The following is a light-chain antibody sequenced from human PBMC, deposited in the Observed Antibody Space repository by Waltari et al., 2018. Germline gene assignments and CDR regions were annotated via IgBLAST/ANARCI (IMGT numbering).Light chain of an antibody. Sequence: QSVLTQPPSASGTPGQRVIISCSGSSSNIGSNTVNWYQQLPGTAPKVLVYSNNQRPSGVPARFSGSKSATSASLAISGLQSEDEADYYCAAWDDSLNGFDFGTGTRFTVL. CDR2: SNN. J-gene: IGLJ1*01. CDR1: SSNIGSNT. V-gene: IGLV1-44*01. CDR3: AAWDDSLNGFD.